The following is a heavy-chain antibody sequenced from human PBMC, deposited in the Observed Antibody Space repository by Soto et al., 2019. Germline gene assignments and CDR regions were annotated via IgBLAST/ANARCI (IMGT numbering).Heavy chain of an antibody. CDR2: IYSGGST. V-gene: IGHV3-53*01. J-gene: IGHJ6*02. CDR1: GFTVSSNY. CDR3: ACSITIFGVVQPGMDV. Sequence: EVQLVESGGGLIQPGGSLRLSCAASGFTVSSNYMSWVRQAPGKGLEWVSVIYSGGSTYYADSVKGRFTISRDNSENTLYLQMNSLRAEDTGVYYCACSITIFGVVQPGMDVWGQGTTVTVSS. D-gene: IGHD3-3*01.